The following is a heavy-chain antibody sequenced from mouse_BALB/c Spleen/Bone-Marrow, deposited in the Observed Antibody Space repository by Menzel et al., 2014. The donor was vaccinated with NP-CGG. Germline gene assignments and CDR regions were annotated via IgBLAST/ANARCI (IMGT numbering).Heavy chain of an antibody. CDR1: GYTFTNYW. CDR2: IFPGTDTS. CDR3: SRNYDYDEGAWFTY. D-gene: IGHD2-4*01. Sequence: QVQLKESGAEVVKPGASVKLSCKPSGYTFTNYWIQRVKQRPGQGLGWIGEIFPGTDTSYYNEKFKDRATLTVDTSSSTAYMQLSNLTSEDSAVYFCSRNYDYDEGAWFTYWGQGTLVTVSA. V-gene: IGHV1S132*01. J-gene: IGHJ3*01.